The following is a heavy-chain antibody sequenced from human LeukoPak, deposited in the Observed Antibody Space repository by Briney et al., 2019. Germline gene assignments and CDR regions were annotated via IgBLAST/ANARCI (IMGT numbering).Heavy chain of an antibody. CDR1: GGSISSSSYY. D-gene: IGHD4-17*01. J-gene: IGHJ4*02. Sequence: SETLSLTCTVSGGSISSSSYYWSWIRQTPGKGLQLIGHIYHRGSTNYNPSLRSRATISIDASKHQFSLRLTSVTAADTAVYYSASGIGSELLRYGDYVYYFDHWGQGILVTVSS. V-gene: IGHV4-61*01. CDR2: IYHRGST. CDR3: ASGIGSELLRYGDYVYYFDH.